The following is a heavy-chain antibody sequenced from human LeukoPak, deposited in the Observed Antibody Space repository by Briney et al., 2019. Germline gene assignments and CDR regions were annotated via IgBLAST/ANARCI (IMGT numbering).Heavy chain of an antibody. CDR1: GFTVSTNC. CDR2: IYSGGTT. Sequence: PGGSLRLSCAASGFTVSTNCMTWVRQAPGKGLEWVSTIYSGGTTYYADSVMGRFTISRHNSRNTLYLQMNSLRAEDTAVYYCARGDTVMAYYFDLWGQGTLVTVSS. D-gene: IGHD5-18*01. J-gene: IGHJ4*02. CDR3: ARGDTVMAYYFDL. V-gene: IGHV3-53*04.